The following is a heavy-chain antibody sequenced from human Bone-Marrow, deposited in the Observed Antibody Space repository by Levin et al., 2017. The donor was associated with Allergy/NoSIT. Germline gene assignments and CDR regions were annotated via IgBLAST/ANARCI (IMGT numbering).Heavy chain of an antibody. J-gene: IGHJ4*02. CDR3: ARDSCLSTSCFADS. CDR2: IWYDGTSK. V-gene: IGHV3-33*01. D-gene: IGHD2-2*01. Sequence: LSLTCAASGFILSSFGMHWVRQAPGKGLEWVAVIWYDGTSKFYSDSVKGRFTISRDNASNTLHLQMDSLRAEDTAVYYCARDSCLSTSCFADSWGQGTLVTVSS. CDR1: GFILSSFG.